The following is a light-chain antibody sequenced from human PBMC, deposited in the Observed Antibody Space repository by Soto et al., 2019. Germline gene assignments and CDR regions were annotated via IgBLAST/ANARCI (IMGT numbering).Light chain of an antibody. J-gene: IGKJ5*01. CDR2: DAS. Sequence: DIQMTQYASSLSACVGDRVTITCQASQNINNYLNWYQQKPGRAPKLLIYDASNLEAGVPSRFRGSGSGTDFTFTISRLQPEDIATYYCQQYENLPTFGQGTRLEI. V-gene: IGKV1-33*01. CDR3: QQYENLPT. CDR1: QNINNY.